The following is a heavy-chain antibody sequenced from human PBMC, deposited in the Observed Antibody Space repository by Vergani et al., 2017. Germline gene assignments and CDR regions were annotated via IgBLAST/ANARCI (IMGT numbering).Heavy chain of an antibody. J-gene: IGHJ4*02. CDR1: GGPISSGDYY. V-gene: IGHV4-30-4*01. CDR2: IYYSGCT. Sequence: QVQLQESGPGLVKPSQTLSLTCTVSGGPISSGDYYWSWIRQPPGKGLEWIGYIYYSGCTYYNPSLKSRVTISVDTSKNQFSLKLSSVTAADTAVYYSARIVATSFLDYWGQGTLVTVSS. CDR3: ARIVATSFLDY. D-gene: IGHD5-12*01.